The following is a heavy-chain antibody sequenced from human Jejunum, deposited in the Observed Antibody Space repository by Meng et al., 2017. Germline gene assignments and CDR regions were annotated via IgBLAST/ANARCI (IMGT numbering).Heavy chain of an antibody. J-gene: IGHJ3*02. Sequence: GGSLRLSCVASGFPFSSYWMSWVRQSPGRGLELVANINQDESEKSYVDSVKGRFTISRDNAKNSFYLQMNTLRAGDTALYYCARDPGYGSLDIWGQGTLVTVSS. V-gene: IGHV3-7*01. D-gene: IGHD5-18*01. CDR2: INQDESEK. CDR3: ARDPGYGSLDI. CDR1: GFPFSSYW.